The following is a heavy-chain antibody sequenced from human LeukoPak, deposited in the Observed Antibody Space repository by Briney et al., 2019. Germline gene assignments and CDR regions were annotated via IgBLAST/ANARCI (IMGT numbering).Heavy chain of an antibody. CDR1: GFTFSSYA. V-gene: IGHV3-23*01. CDR2: ISDSGGST. J-gene: IGHJ4*02. D-gene: IGHD6-19*01. CDR3: ARAPPSAVAGTDY. Sequence: PGGSLRLSCAASGFTFSSYAMSWVRQAPGKGLEWVSAISDSGGSTDYADSVKGRFTISRDNSKNTLYLQMNSLRAEDTAVYYCARAPPSAVAGTDYWGQGTLVTVSS.